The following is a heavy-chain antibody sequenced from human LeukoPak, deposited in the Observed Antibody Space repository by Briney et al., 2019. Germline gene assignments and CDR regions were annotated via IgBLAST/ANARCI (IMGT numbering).Heavy chain of an antibody. D-gene: IGHD3-3*01. CDR1: GGSISSGGYY. J-gene: IGHJ4*02. CDR2: IYYSGST. V-gene: IGHV4-31*03. Sequence: ASQTLSLTCTVSGGSISSGGYYWSWIRQHPGKGLEWIGYIYYSGSTYYNPSLKSRVTISVDTSKNQFSLKLSSVTAADTAVYYCARGFRFWSGVQGYFDYWGQGTLVTVSS. CDR3: ARGFRFWSGVQGYFDY.